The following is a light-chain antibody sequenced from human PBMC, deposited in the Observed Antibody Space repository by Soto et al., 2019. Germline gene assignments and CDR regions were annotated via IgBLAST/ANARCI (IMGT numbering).Light chain of an antibody. J-gene: IGKJ4*01. CDR2: RAS. CDR3: QQFHSWPPLT. V-gene: IGKV3-15*01. Sequence: EIFMTQSPATLSVSRWEIATLSCRASQSVNSNLAWYQQNPGQAPRLLIYRASTRATGIPARFSGSGSETEFTLTISSLQSEDSAVYYCQQFHSWPPLTFGGGTRWIS. CDR1: QSVNSN.